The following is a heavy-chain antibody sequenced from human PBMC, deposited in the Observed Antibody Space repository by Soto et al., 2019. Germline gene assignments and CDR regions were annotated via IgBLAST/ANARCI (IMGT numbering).Heavy chain of an antibody. CDR1: GFTFSSYA. Sequence: GGSLRLSCAASGFTFSSYAMHWVRQAPGKGLEWVAVISYDGSNKYYADSVKGRFTISRDNSKNTLYLQMNSLRAEDTAVYYCARDQIVPGDYWGQGTLVTAPQ. CDR2: ISYDGSNK. J-gene: IGHJ4*02. CDR3: ARDQIVPGDY. D-gene: IGHD1-26*01. V-gene: IGHV3-30-3*01.